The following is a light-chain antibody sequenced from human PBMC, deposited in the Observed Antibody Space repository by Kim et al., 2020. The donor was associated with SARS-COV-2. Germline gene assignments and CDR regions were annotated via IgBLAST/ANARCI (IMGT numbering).Light chain of an antibody. J-gene: IGLJ2*01. CDR3: NSRDSSDNVV. CDR2: GKN. Sequence: VALGQTVRITCKGDSQRSYYATWYQQKPGQAPIIVIYGKNNRPSGIPDRFSGSSSGNTASLTITGTQAGDEADYYCNSRDSSDNVVFGGGTQLTVL. V-gene: IGLV3-19*01. CDR1: SQRSYY.